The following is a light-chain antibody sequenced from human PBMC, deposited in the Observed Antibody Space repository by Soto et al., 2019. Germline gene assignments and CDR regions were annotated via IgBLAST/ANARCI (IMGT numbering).Light chain of an antibody. V-gene: IGKV2-30*01. CDR3: MQGTHWPPYT. CDR2: KVS. J-gene: IGKJ2*01. CDR1: QSLAYSDGNTY. Sequence: DVVMTQSPLSLPVTLGQPASISCRSSQSLAYSDGNTYLNWFQQRPGQSPRRLIYKVSNRDSGVLDRFSGSGSGSDFILKISRVEAEDVGVYYCMQGTHWPPYTFGQGTQLEIK.